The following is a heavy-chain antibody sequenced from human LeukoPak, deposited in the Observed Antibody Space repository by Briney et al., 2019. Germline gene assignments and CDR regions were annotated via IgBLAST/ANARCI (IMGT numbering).Heavy chain of an antibody. Sequence: PGGSLRLSCAASGFTFSSYGMTWVRQAPGKGLEWVSYISSSSSTIYYADSVKGRFTISRDNAKNSLYLQMNSLRAEDTAVYYCAKNQRGQGEYYYYMDVWGKGTTVTVSS. V-gene: IGHV3-48*01. CDR2: ISSSSSTI. J-gene: IGHJ6*03. CDR3: AKNQRGQGEYYYYMDV. D-gene: IGHD1-26*01. CDR1: GFTFSSYG.